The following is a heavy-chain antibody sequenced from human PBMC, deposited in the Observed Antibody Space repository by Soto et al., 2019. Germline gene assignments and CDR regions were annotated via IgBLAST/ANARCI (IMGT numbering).Heavy chain of an antibody. D-gene: IGHD1-1*01. V-gene: IGHV1-8*01. CDR1: GYTFTIYD. CDR3: ARRAETNGWNGFGADKYYFDF. J-gene: IGHJ4*02. CDR2: MNPNTGNS. Sequence: ASVKVSCKASGYTFTIYDIYWVRQSTLQWLDWMGWMNPNTGNSGYAQKFQGRVTVTSDTSINTVHMELSSLRSEDTAVYYCARRAETNGWNGFGADKYYFDFWGQGTLVTVSS.